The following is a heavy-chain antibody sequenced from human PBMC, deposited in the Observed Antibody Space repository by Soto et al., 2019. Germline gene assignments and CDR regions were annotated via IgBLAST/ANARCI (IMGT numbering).Heavy chain of an antibody. V-gene: IGHV3-30-3*01. J-gene: IGHJ6*02. CDR2: ISYDGSNI. D-gene: IGHD6-19*01. Sequence: QVQLVESGGGVVQPGRSLRLSCAASGFTFSSYAMHWVRQAPGKGLEWVAVISYDGSNIYYADSVKGRFTISRDNSKNTLYLQMNSLRAEDTAVYYCARVGAVRSSGMDVWGQGTTVTVSS. CDR3: ARVGAVRSSGMDV. CDR1: GFTFSSYA.